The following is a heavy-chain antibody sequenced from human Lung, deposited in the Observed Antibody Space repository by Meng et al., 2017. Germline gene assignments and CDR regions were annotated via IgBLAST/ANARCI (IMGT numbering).Heavy chain of an antibody. CDR2: IYTTGDT. V-gene: IGHV4-61*02. CDR3: AKEGYDARLVLGELSLVGYGMDV. CDR1: CASINKGDYY. J-gene: IGHJ6*02. Sequence: QVQIAPSGPRLVKPSQTLSLTGSVSCASINKGDYYWSWIRQPAGKGLEWIGRIYTTGDTNYNPSLKSRVTISIDTSKNQFFLKLTSVTAADTAVYYCAKEGYDARLVLGELSLVGYGMDVWGQGTTVTVSS. D-gene: IGHD3-16*02.